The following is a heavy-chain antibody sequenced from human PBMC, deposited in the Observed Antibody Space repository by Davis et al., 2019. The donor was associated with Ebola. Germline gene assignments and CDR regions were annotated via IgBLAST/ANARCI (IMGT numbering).Heavy chain of an antibody. J-gene: IGHJ6*02. Sequence: GGSLRLSCADSVITFSSYAMTWVRQAPGKGLEWVSAISGSGGSTYYADSVKGRFTISRDNAKNSLYLQMNSLRAEDTAVYYCARDRVIVVVMDGMDVWGQGTTVTVSS. CDR2: ISGSGGST. D-gene: IGHD3-22*01. CDR3: ARDRVIVVVMDGMDV. V-gene: IGHV3-23*01. CDR1: VITFSSYA.